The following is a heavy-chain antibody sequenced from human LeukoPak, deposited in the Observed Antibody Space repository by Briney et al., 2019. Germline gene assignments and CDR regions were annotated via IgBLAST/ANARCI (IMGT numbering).Heavy chain of an antibody. CDR2: IWHDGSKK. V-gene: IGHV3-33*06. CDR3: AKEKSQGLGAYDM. J-gene: IGHJ3*02. Sequence: PGGSLRLSCAASGFTFSNYVMHWVRQAPGKGLEWVAVIWHDGSKKDYADSVKGRFTISRDNSKNTLYLQMNSLRAEDTAVYYCAKEKSQGLGAYDMWGQGTMVTVSS. CDR1: GFTFSNYV. D-gene: IGHD3/OR15-3a*01.